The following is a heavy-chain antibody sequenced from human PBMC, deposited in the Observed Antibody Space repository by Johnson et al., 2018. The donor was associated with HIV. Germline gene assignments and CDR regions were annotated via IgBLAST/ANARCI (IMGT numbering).Heavy chain of an antibody. J-gene: IGHJ3*01. CDR3: AKGDTVVGAKYAFDF. Sequence: QVQLVESGGGLVQPGGSLRLSCAASGFTFSSYGMHWVRQAPGKGLEWVAVISYAGSKKYYTGSVKGRFTISRDNSKTTLYLQMNSLRAEDTAVYYCAKGDTVVGAKYAFDFWGQGTMVTVSS. D-gene: IGHD1-26*01. V-gene: IGHV3-30*18. CDR2: ISYAGSKK. CDR1: GFTFSSYG.